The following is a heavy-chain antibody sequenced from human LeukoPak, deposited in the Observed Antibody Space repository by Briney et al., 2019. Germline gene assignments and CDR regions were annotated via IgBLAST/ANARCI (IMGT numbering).Heavy chain of an antibody. D-gene: IGHD5-24*01. CDR3: ARPRDNYNSFDY. J-gene: IGHJ4*02. CDR1: GFPSSSFT. CDR2: ITYGGTTI. Sequence: GGSLRLSCRASGFPSSSFTRSGVRRAPGKGLEWVSFITYGGTTIYYADSVKGRFTISRDDARSSLYLHMTGLKDEDTAIYYCARPRDNYNSFDYWGQGTLVTVSS. V-gene: IGHV3-48*02.